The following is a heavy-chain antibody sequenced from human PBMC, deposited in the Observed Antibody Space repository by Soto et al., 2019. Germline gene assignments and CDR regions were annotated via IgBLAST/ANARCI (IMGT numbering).Heavy chain of an antibody. V-gene: IGHV2-70*11. Sequence: TLSLTCTVSGGSISSYYWSWIRQPPGKALEWLARIDWDDDKYYSTSLKTRLTISKDTSKNQVVLTMTNMDPVDTATYFCSRILGGYSGRHYYYYGMDVWGQGTTVTVSS. CDR2: IDWDDDK. CDR1: GGSISSYYW. J-gene: IGHJ6*02. D-gene: IGHD5-12*01. CDR3: SRILGGYSGRHYYYYGMDV.